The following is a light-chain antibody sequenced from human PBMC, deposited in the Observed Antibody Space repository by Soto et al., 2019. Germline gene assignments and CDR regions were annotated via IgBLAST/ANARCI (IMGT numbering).Light chain of an antibody. CDR1: QSVTYW. CDR3: QQYHTDSST. Sequence: DIQMTQSPSTLSASIGDRVTITCRASQSVTYWLAWYQQKPGKALKLLIHQASILYSGVPSRFSGSGSGTEFTLTISSLQPDDFATYYCQQYHTDSSTFGQGTRLEIK. J-gene: IGKJ5*01. CDR2: QAS. V-gene: IGKV1-5*03.